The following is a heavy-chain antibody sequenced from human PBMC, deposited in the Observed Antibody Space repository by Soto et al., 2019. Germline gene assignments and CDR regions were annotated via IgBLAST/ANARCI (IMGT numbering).Heavy chain of an antibody. J-gene: IGHJ4*02. Sequence: ASLKVSCKASGYTFTGYYMHWGRQAPGQGLEWMGWINPNSGGTNYAQKFQGRVTMTRDPSISTAYKELSRLRSDDTAVYYCARDSRRSYQIDYWGQGTLVTVSS. D-gene: IGHD1-26*01. V-gene: IGHV1-2*02. CDR3: ARDSRRSYQIDY. CDR1: GYTFTGYY. CDR2: INPNSGGT.